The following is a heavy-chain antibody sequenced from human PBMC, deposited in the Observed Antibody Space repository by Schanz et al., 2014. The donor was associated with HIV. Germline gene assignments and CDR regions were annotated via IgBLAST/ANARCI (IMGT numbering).Heavy chain of an antibody. CDR1: GFRFSSHA. D-gene: IGHD3-9*01. V-gene: IGHV3-23*05. CDR2: VTNSGSYV. J-gene: IGHJ4*02. CDR3: TTELPYFDWLWSDKYFDY. Sequence: EVQLLESGGGLVQPGESLRLSCAVSGFRFSSHAMTWVRQAPGKGLEWVSAVTNSGSYVNYADSVKGRFTMSRDNSKNTLSLQMDSLKTEDTAVYYCTTELPYFDWLWSDKYFDYWGQGILVTVSS.